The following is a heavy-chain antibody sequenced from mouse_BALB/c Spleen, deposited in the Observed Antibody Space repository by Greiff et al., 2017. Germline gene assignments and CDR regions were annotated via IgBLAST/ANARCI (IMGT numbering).Heavy chain of an antibody. CDR3: TRSDGSSYEGHYFDY. CDR1: GYTFTSYW. J-gene: IGHJ2*01. CDR2: IYPSDSYT. Sequence: QVQLQQPGAELVRPGASVKLSCKASGYTFTSYWINWVKQRPGQGLEWIGNIYPSDSYTNYNQKFKDKATLTVDKSSSTAYMQLSSPTSEDSAVYYCTRSDGSSYEGHYFDYWGQGTTLTVSS. V-gene: IGHV1-69*02. D-gene: IGHD1-1*01.